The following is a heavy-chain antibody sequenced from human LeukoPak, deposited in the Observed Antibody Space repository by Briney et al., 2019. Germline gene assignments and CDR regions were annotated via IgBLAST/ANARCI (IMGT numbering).Heavy chain of an antibody. CDR1: GFTFDDYA. Sequence: GGSLRLFCAASGFTFDDYAMHWVRQAPGKGLEWVSGISWNSGSIGYADSVKGRFTISRDNAKNSLYLQMNSLRAEDTALYYCAKDASYSSSWYDYWGQGTLVTVSS. CDR3: AKDASYSSSWYDY. J-gene: IGHJ4*02. D-gene: IGHD6-13*01. CDR2: ISWNSGSI. V-gene: IGHV3-9*01.